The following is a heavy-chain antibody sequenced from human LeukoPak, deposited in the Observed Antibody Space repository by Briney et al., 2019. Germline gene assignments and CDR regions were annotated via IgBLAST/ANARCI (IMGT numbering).Heavy chain of an antibody. Sequence: GESLKISCKGSGYSFTTYWIGWVRQMPGKGLEWMGITYPGDSDTRYSPPFQGQVTISADKSISTAYLQWSSLKASDTAMYYCARSISPAYSSSSRGGSFDPWGQGTLVTVSS. J-gene: IGHJ5*02. V-gene: IGHV5-51*01. CDR1: GYSFTTYW. CDR2: TYPGDSDT. CDR3: ARSISPAYSSSSRGGSFDP. D-gene: IGHD3-16*01.